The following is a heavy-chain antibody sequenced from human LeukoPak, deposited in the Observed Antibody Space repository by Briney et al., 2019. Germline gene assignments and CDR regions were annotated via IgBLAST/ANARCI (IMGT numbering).Heavy chain of an antibody. J-gene: IGHJ4*02. CDR1: GFMFSSYE. Sequence: GGSLRLSCAASGFMFSSYEINWVRQAPGKGLEWVSYISSSGSTIYYADSVKGRFTISRDNAKNSLYLQMNSLRAEDTAVYYCARGRVRYCSSTSCYAFDYWGQGTLVTVSS. CDR2: ISSSGSTI. D-gene: IGHD2-2*01. CDR3: ARGRVRYCSSTSCYAFDY. V-gene: IGHV3-48*03.